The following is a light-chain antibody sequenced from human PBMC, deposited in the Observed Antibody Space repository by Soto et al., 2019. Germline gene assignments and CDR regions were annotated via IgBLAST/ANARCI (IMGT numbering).Light chain of an antibody. Sequence: EFVLTQSPGTLSLSPGERATLSCRASQSVSNSYLAWYQQKPGQAPRLLIYGASSRATGIPDRFSGSGSGKYSTITISIGEPEYYAVYYGQYYGGSRCTFGGGTKVEIK. J-gene: IGKJ4*01. CDR1: QSVSNSY. CDR2: GAS. V-gene: IGKV3-20*01. CDR3: QYYGGSRCT.